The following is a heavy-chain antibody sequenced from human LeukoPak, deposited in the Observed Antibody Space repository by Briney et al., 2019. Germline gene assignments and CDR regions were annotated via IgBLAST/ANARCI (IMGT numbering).Heavy chain of an antibody. CDR3: ARGDDNGYYEAID. Sequence: ASVKVSCTASGYTFTGYYMHWVRQAPGQGLEWWGWINPNSGGTNYAQKFRGRVTMTRDTSISTAYMELSRLRSDDTAVYYCARGDDNGYYEAIDWGQGTLVTVSS. CDR2: INPNSGGT. CDR1: GYTFTGYY. D-gene: IGHD4-17*01. J-gene: IGHJ4*02. V-gene: IGHV1-2*02.